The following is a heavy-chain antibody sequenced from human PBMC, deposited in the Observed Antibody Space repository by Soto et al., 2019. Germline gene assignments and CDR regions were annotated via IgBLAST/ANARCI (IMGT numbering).Heavy chain of an antibody. CDR1: GYIFTAYS. V-gene: IGHV1-46*01. D-gene: IGHD2-15*01. CDR3: AREEKCSDGICYSEYFQR. CDR2: VNPSGGST. J-gene: IGHJ1*01. Sequence: QVQLVQSGAEVKKPGASVKVSCKASGYIFTAYSMHWVRQTPGQGLEWMGVVNPSGGSTNYAQKFQGSITMTRDTSTITVYMDLSALTSEDTAVYYCAREEKCSDGICYSEYFQRWGQGTLVTVSS.